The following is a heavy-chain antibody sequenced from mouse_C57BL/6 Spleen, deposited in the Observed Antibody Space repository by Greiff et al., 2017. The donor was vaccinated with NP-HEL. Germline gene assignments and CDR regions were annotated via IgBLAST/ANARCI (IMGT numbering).Heavy chain of an antibody. J-gene: IGHJ4*01. V-gene: IGHV5-17*01. CDR1: GFTFSDYG. Sequence: EVQRVESGGGLVKPGGSLKLSCAASGFTFSDYGMHWVRQAPEKGLEWVAYISSGSSTIYYADTVKGRFTISRDNAKNTLFQQMTSLRSEDTAMYYCARYYYAMDYWGQGTSVTVSS. CDR3: ARYYYAMDY. CDR2: ISSGSSTI.